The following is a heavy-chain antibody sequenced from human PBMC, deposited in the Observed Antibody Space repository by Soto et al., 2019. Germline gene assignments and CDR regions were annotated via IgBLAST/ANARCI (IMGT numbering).Heavy chain of an antibody. CDR1: GYTFTSYG. CDR2: ISAYNGDT. Sequence: QAQLVQSGGEVKKPGASVKVSCRASGYTFTSYGYAWVRQAPGQGLEWMGRISAYNGDTNYAQKFQDRVTLTTDTSTTKAHMELRNLGSDDTAVYYCARSGAYCTSITCLFDSFWGLGTLVTVSS. D-gene: IGHD2-8*01. CDR3: ARSGAYCTSITCLFDSF. J-gene: IGHJ4*02. V-gene: IGHV1-18*01.